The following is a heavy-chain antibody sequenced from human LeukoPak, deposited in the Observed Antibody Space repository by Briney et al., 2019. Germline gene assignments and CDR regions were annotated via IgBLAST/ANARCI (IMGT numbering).Heavy chain of an antibody. J-gene: IGHJ6*02. CDR3: AREGRWLQPTVPSYGTDV. CDR2: INPSGGST. Sequence: ASVKVSCKASGYTFTSYYMHWVRQAPGQGLEWMGIINPSGGSTSYAQKFQGRVTMTRDTSTSTVYMELSSLRSEDTAVYYCAREGRWLQPTVPSYGTDVWGQGTTVTVPS. D-gene: IGHD5-24*01. CDR1: GYTFTSYY. V-gene: IGHV1-46*01.